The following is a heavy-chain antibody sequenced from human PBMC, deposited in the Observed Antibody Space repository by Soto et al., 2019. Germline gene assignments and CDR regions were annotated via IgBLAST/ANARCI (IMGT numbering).Heavy chain of an antibody. V-gene: IGHV3-7*05. J-gene: IGHJ6*02. CDR1: GFTFSSYW. Sequence: PGGSLRLSCAASGFTFSSYWMSWVRQAPGKGLEWVANIKQDGSEKYYVDSVKGRFTISRDNAKNSLYLQMNSLRAEDTAVYYCASFVLRFLEWLEETYGMDVWGQGTTVTVSS. D-gene: IGHD3-3*01. CDR3: ASFVLRFLEWLEETYGMDV. CDR2: IKQDGSEK.